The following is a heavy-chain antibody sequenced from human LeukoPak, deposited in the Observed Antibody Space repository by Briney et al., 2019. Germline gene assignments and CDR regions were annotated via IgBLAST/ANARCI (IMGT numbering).Heavy chain of an antibody. D-gene: IGHD6-13*01. V-gene: IGHV1-2*02. CDR2: INPNSGGT. Sequence: APVKVSCKASGYTFTGYYMHWVRQAPGQGLEWMGWINPNSGGTNYAQKFQGRVTMTRDTSTSTAYMELSRLRSDDTAVYYCARDAVAAALNWFDPWGQGTLVTVSS. J-gene: IGHJ5*02. CDR1: GYTFTGYY. CDR3: ARDAVAAALNWFDP.